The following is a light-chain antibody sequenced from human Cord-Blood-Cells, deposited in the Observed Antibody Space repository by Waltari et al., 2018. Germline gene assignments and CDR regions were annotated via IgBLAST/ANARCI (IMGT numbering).Light chain of an antibody. V-gene: IGLV2-14*03. CDR3: SSYTSSSTLV. CDR1: SSDDGGYNY. CDR2: DVS. J-gene: IGLJ2*01. Sequence: SALTQPSPVSGSPGPSINISFHGTSSDDGGYNYVSWYQPHTGKALKLMIYDVSNRPSGVSNRFSGCKSGNTACLTISGLQAENEAEYYCSSYTSSSTLVFGGGTKLTVL.